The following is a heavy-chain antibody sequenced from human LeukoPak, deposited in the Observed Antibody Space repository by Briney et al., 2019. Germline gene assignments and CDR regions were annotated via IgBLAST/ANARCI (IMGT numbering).Heavy chain of an antibody. V-gene: IGHV3-23*01. Sequence: GGSLRLSCAASGFWFSNYGINWVRQAPGKGLEWVSVISGNGDDAFYADSVKGRFRISRDNSKNTVYRQMNSLRAEDTAVYYCATPPKGSTNDYWGQGTLVTVSS. CDR2: ISGNGDDA. CDR3: ATPPKGSTNDY. CDR1: GFWFSNYG. D-gene: IGHD2-2*01. J-gene: IGHJ4*02.